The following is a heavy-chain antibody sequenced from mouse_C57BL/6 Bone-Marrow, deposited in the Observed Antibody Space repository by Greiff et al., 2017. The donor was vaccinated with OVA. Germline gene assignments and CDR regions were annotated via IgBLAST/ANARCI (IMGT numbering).Heavy chain of an antibody. V-gene: IGHV1-26*01. CDR2: INPNNGGT. D-gene: IGHD1-1*01. Sequence: VQLKESGPELVKPGASVKISCKASGYTFTDYYMNWVKQSHGKSLEWIGDINPNNGGTSYNQKFKGKATLTVDKSSSTAYMELRSLTSEDSAVYYCARFSTTVVAPFAYWGQGTLVTVSA. CDR1: GYTFTDYY. J-gene: IGHJ3*01. CDR3: ARFSTTVVAPFAY.